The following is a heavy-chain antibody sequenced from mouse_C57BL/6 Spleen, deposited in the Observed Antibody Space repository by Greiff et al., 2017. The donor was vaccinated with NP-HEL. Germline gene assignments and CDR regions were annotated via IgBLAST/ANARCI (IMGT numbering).Heavy chain of an antibody. CDR3: ARSGYNYAMDY. CDR1: GYTFTDYY. CDR2: IYPGSGNT. Sequence: QVQPKESGAELVRPGASVKLSCKASGYTFTDYYINWVKQRPGQGLEWIARIYPGSGNTYYNEKFKGKATLTAEKSSSTAYMQLSSLTSEDSAVYFCARSGYNYAMDYWGQGTSVTVSS. D-gene: IGHD1-2*01. V-gene: IGHV1-76*01. J-gene: IGHJ4*01.